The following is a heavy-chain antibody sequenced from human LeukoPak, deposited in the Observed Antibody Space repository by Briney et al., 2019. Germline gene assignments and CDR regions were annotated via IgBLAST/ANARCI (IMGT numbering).Heavy chain of an antibody. Sequence: ASVKVSCKASGYTFTAYYMHWVRQAPGQGLDWMGWINPQTGDTKFSQKFQGRVTMTRDTSISTAYMELTSLRYDDTAVYYCARDGDYLLLSARYYMDVWGKGTTLTISS. CDR3: ARDGDYLLLSARYYMDV. CDR1: GYTFTAYY. J-gene: IGHJ6*03. V-gene: IGHV1-2*02. D-gene: IGHD2-2*01. CDR2: INPQTGDT.